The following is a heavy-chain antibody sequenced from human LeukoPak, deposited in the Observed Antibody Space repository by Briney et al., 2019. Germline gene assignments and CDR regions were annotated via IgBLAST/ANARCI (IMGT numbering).Heavy chain of an antibody. V-gene: IGHV4-39*01. D-gene: IGHD2-2*02. CDR2: IYYSGST. Sequence: PSETLSLTCTVSGGSISSSSYYWGWIRQPPGKGLEWIGSIYYSGSTYYNPSLKSRVTISVGTSKNQFSLKLSSVTAADTAVYYCASTILGYCSSTSCYNSNWFDPWGQGTLVTVSS. J-gene: IGHJ5*02. CDR3: ASTILGYCSSTSCYNSNWFDP. CDR1: GGSISSSSYY.